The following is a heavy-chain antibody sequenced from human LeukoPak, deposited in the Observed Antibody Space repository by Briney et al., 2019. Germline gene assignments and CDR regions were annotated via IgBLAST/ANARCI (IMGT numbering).Heavy chain of an antibody. D-gene: IGHD7-27*01. CDR1: GFTFSDYA. CDR3: AKAPATGEGYYFYYMDV. J-gene: IGHJ6*03. Sequence: GGSLRLSCAASGFASGFTFSDYAVGWVRQAPGKGPEWVASVNGRGATTYYADSVRGRFTISRDNSKNTVYLQMISLGADDTAVYFCAKAPATGEGYYFYYMDVWGKGTTVTVPS. V-gene: IGHV3-23*01. CDR2: VNGRGATT.